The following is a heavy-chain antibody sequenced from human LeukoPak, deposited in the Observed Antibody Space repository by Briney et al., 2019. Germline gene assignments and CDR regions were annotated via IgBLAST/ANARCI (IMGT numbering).Heavy chain of an antibody. D-gene: IGHD6-13*01. CDR2: ISSSSSYI. Sequence: GGSLRLSCATSGFTSSSYSMNWVRQAPGKGLEWVSSISSSSSYIYYADSVKGRFTISRDNAKNSLYLQMNSLRAEDTAVYYCARDLRIAAAGIDYWGQGTLVTVSS. CDR1: GFTSSSYS. V-gene: IGHV3-21*01. J-gene: IGHJ4*02. CDR3: ARDLRIAAAGIDY.